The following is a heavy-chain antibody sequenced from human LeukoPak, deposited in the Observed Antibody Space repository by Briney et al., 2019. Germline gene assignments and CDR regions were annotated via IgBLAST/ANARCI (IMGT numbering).Heavy chain of an antibody. D-gene: IGHD3-10*01. V-gene: IGHV1-46*01. J-gene: IGHJ5*02. CDR3: ARDGSHGGWFDP. Sequence: GASVKVSCKASGYTFTNYYIHWVRQDPGQGLEWMGIINPSGGSTNFAQKFQGRVTMTTDTSTITVYMELSSLRSEDTAVYYCARDGSHGGWFDPWGQGTLVTVSS. CDR2: INPSGGST. CDR1: GYTFTNYY.